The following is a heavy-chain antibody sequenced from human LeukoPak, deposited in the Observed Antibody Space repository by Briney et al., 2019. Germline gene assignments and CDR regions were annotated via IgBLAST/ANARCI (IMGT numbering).Heavy chain of an antibody. D-gene: IGHD6-19*01. CDR3: AKVPHSSGWYYFDY. V-gene: IGHV3-30*18. CDR1: GFTFSSYG. J-gene: IGHJ4*02. Sequence: WVSLRRSGAASGFTFSSYGMHWVRQAPGKGLEGVAIISYDGSNKYYAYSVKGRFTISRDNSKNTLYLKMNSLRAEDTDVYYCAKVPHSSGWYYFDYWGQGSLVTVSS. CDR2: ISYDGSNK.